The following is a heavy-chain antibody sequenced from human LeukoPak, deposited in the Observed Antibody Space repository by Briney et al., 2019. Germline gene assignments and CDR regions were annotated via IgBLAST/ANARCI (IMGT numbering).Heavy chain of an antibody. V-gene: IGHV1-69*04. CDR2: IIPIFGIA. D-gene: IGHD5-24*01. CDR3: ARDLVEDGYKGYYYYYGMDV. J-gene: IGHJ6*02. Sequence: SVKVSCKAPGGTFSSYAISWVRQAPGQGLEWMGRIIPIFGIANYAQKFQGRVTITADKSTSTAYMELSSLRSEDTAVYYCARDLVEDGYKGYYYYYGMDVWGQGTTVTVSS. CDR1: GGTFSSYA.